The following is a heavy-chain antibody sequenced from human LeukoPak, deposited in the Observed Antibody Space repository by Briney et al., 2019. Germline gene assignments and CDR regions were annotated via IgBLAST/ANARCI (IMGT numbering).Heavy chain of an antibody. Sequence: SETLSLTCTVSGGSISSYYWSWIRQPPEKGLEWVAFMYYTGSPKYNPSLQSRVTISVDTSKNQLSLRLSSATAADTAVYYCARQGDHNWFDPWGQGTLVTVSS. J-gene: IGHJ5*02. D-gene: IGHD3-16*01. CDR1: GGSISSYY. V-gene: IGHV4-59*08. CDR2: MYYTGSP. CDR3: ARQGDHNWFDP.